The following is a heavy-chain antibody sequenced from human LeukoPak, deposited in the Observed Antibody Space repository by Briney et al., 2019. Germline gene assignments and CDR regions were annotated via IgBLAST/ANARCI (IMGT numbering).Heavy chain of an antibody. D-gene: IGHD5-24*01. J-gene: IGHJ4*02. CDR1: GDSIRSYH. CDR2: IHYSGRT. Sequence: SETLSLTCTVSGDSIRSYHWSWIRQPPGKGLEWIGHIHYSGRTNYNPSLRSRVTISVDTSKNQFSLKLTSVTAADTAVYYCVRRTFLRRANYNYYFFDYWAQGILVTVSS. CDR3: VRRTFLRRANYNYYFFDY. V-gene: IGHV4-59*08.